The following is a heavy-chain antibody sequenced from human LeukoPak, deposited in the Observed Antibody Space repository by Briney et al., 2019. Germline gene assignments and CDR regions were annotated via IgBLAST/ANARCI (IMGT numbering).Heavy chain of an antibody. J-gene: IGHJ5*02. V-gene: IGHV4-31*03. Sequence: SQTLSLTCTVSGGSISSGGYYWSWIRQHPGKGLEWIGYIYYSGSTYYNPSLKSRVTISVDTSKNQFSLKLSSVTAADTAVYYCARSFTIFGVVGNWFDPWGQGTLVIVSS. CDR3: ARSFTIFGVVGNWFDP. D-gene: IGHD3-3*01. CDR1: GGSISSGGYY. CDR2: IYYSGST.